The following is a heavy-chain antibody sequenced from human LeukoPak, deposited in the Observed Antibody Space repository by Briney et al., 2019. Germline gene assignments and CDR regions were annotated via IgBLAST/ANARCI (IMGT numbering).Heavy chain of an antibody. CDR3: ARPYYYDSRIDP. Sequence: PSETLSLTCTVSGGSISSGDYYWSWIRQPPGKGLEWIAYMYYSGSTYFNPSLKSRVTMSADTSKNQLSLKLSSVTAADTAVYYCARPYYYDSRIDPWGQGILVTVSS. J-gene: IGHJ5*02. CDR2: MYYSGST. D-gene: IGHD3-22*01. CDR1: GGSISSGDYY. V-gene: IGHV4-30-4*01.